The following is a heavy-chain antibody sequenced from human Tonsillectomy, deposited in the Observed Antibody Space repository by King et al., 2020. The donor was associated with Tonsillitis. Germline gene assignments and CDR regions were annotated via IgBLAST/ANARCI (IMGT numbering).Heavy chain of an antibody. Sequence: VQLQQWGAGLLQPSETLSLTCAVYGGSFSDYSWSWIRQPPGKGLEWVGEMNHSGSNNYNPSLKSRATISVDTSKNQFFVMLSTVTAADTAVYYGARGLYDCMWGSYRHDAFDIWGQGTMITVSS. D-gene: IGHD3-16*02. CDR3: ARGLYDCMWGSYRHDAFDI. J-gene: IGHJ3*02. V-gene: IGHV4-34*01. CDR2: MNHSGSN. CDR1: GGSFSDYS.